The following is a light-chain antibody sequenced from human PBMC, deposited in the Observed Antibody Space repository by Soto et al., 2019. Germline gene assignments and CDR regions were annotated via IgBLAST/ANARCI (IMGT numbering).Light chain of an antibody. V-gene: IGKV1-39*01. J-gene: IGKJ1*01. CDR3: QQSYISPRT. Sequence: DIQMTQSPSTLSASVGDKVTITCRASQGIRNDLGWYQQKPGKAPQLLIYAASSLQSAVPSRFSGSGSGTDFTLTISRLQPEDFATYYCQQSYISPRTFGQGTKWIS. CDR1: QGIRND. CDR2: AAS.